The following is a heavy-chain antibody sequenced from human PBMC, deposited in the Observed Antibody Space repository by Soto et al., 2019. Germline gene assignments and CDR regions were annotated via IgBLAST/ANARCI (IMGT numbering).Heavy chain of an antibody. CDR3: ARNVNGRVWCYYYGMDV. V-gene: IGHV4-61*01. J-gene: IGHJ6*02. CDR1: GDSVTGGNYY. CDR2: LYDSGST. Sequence: SDTLSPTCTFSGDSVTGGNYYWSWIRQPPGKGLEWIGYLYDSGSTDYNPSLESRVTISLDTSKNQFSLKLTSVTAADTAVYYCARNVNGRVWCYYYGMDVWRQRTTVTVPS. D-gene: IGHD3-16*01.